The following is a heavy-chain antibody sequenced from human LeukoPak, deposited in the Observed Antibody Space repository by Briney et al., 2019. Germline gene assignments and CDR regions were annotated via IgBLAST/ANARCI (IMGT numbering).Heavy chain of an antibody. D-gene: IGHD3-10*01. J-gene: IGHJ4*02. V-gene: IGHV4-4*07. Sequence: PSETLSLTCTVSGGSISSYYWSWIRQPAGKGLEWIGRIYTSGSTNYNPSLKSRVTMSVDTSKNQSSLKLSSVTAADTAVYYCARVALWFGELTHYFDYWGQGTLVTVSS. CDR1: GGSISSYY. CDR2: IYTSGST. CDR3: ARVALWFGELTHYFDY.